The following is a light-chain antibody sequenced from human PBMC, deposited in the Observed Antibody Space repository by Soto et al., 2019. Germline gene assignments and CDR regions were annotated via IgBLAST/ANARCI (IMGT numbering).Light chain of an antibody. V-gene: IGKV3-20*01. J-gene: IGKJ3*01. CDR2: GAS. Sequence: EIVLTQSPGTLSLSPGERATLSCRASQSVGSSYLAWYQHKPGQAPRLLIYGASSRSTGFPDRFSGSGSGTDFTLTISRLEPEDLAVYYCQQYGTSPFTFGPGTKLDIK. CDR1: QSVGSSY. CDR3: QQYGTSPFT.